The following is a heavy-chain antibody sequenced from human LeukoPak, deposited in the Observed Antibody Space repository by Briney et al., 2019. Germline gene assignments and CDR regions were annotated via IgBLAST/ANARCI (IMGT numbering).Heavy chain of an antibody. D-gene: IGHD3-10*01. CDR2: INPIFGTA. J-gene: IGHJ4*02. V-gene: IGHV1-69*13. Sequence: SVKVSCKASGGTFSSYAISWVRQAPGQGLEWMGGINPIFGTADYAQKFQGRVTITADESTSTAYMDLSSLRSEDTAVYYCARDPSMVRGENTPYFDYWGQGTLVTVSS. CDR3: ARDPSMVRGENTPYFDY. CDR1: GGTFSSYA.